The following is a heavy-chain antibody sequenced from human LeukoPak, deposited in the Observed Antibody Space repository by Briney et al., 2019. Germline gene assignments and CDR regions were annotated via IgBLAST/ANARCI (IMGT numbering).Heavy chain of an antibody. CDR1: GYTFTSYY. J-gene: IGHJ6*03. D-gene: IGHD5-12*01. CDR2: INPSGGST. CDR3: ARANVAYYYMDV. Sequence: VASVKVSCKASGYTFTSYYMHWVRQAPGQGLEWMGIINPSGGSTSYAQKFQGRVTMTRDTSTSTVYMELSSLRSEDTAVYYCARANVAYYYMDVWGKGTTVTISS. V-gene: IGHV1-46*01.